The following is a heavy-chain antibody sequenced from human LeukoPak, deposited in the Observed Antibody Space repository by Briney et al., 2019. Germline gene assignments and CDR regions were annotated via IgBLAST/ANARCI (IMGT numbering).Heavy chain of an antibody. CDR1: GYTLTELS. CDR3: ATEFEGLPGGQQLYSSSDP. CDR2: FDPEDGET. J-gene: IGHJ5*02. D-gene: IGHD6-13*01. Sequence: ASVKVSCKVSGYTLTELSMHWVRQAPGKGLERMGGFDPEDGETIYAQKFQGRVTMTEDTSTDTAYMELSSLRSEDTAVYYCATEFEGLPGGQQLYSSSDPWGQGTLVTVSS. V-gene: IGHV1-24*01.